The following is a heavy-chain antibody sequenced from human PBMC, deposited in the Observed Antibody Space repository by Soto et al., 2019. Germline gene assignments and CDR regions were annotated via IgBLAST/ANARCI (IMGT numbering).Heavy chain of an antibody. CDR2: IIPIFGTA. CDR3: ASGGYRYGYRLGGYYYGMDV. Sequence: QVQLVQSGAEVKKPGSSVKVSCKASGGTFSSYAISWVRQAPGQGLEWMGGIIPIFGTANYAQKFQGRVTITADESTSTADRELSSVRSEDTAVYYCASGGYRYGYRLGGYYYGMDVWGQGTTVTVSS. V-gene: IGHV1-69*12. J-gene: IGHJ6*02. D-gene: IGHD5-18*01. CDR1: GGTFSSYA.